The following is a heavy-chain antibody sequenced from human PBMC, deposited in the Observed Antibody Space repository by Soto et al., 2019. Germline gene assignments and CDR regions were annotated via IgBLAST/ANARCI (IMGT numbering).Heavy chain of an antibody. D-gene: IGHD3-16*01. CDR2: IYYSGRT. CDR3: ARDGGKSNFDY. V-gene: IGHV4-4*02. CDR1: GGSISSSNW. Sequence: QVQLQESGPGLVKPSGTLSLTCAVSGGSISSSNWWRWVHQPPGKGLEWIGEIYYSGRTNYNPSLKSRVTISVDKSKNQFSLKLSSLTAADTALYYCARDGGKSNFDYWGQGTLVTVSS. J-gene: IGHJ4*02.